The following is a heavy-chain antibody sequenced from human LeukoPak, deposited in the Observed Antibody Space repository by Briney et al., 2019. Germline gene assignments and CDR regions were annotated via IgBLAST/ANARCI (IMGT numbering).Heavy chain of an antibody. D-gene: IGHD3-10*01. CDR2: IYYSGST. CDR3: ARPYYYGSGGYKKGQLVFDP. CDR1: GGSISSYY. V-gene: IGHV4-59*01. Sequence: SETLSLTCTVSGGSISSYYWSWIRQPPGKGLEWIGYIYYSGSTNYNPSLKSRVTISVDTSKNQFSLKLSSVTAADTAVYYCARPYYYGSGGYKKGQLVFDPWGQGTLVTVSS. J-gene: IGHJ5*02.